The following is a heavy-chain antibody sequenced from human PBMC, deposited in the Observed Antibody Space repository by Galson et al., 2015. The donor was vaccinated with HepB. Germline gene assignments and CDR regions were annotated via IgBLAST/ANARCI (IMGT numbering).Heavy chain of an antibody. V-gene: IGHV5-51*01. J-gene: IGHJ4*02. Sequence: QSGAEVKKPGESLKISCKASGYTFTSYWIGWARQMPGKGLEWMAIIYPGDSDTRYSPSFLGQVTISADKSITTAYLQWGSLKASDTAMYYCARQAMPGLLYFDQWGQGTLVTVSS. CDR3: ARQAMPGLLYFDQ. D-gene: IGHD2-2*01. CDR2: IYPGDSDT. CDR1: GYTFTSYW.